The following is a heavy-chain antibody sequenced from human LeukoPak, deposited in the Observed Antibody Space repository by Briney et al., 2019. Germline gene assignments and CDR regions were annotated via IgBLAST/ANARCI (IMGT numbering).Heavy chain of an antibody. V-gene: IGHV3-48*01. CDR3: ARGDDFWSGYLYYFDY. Sequence: PGGSLRLSCAASGFTFSSYSMNWVRQAPGKGLEWVSYISSSSSTIYYADSVKGRFTISRDNAKNSLYLQMNSLRAEDTAVYYCARGDDFWSGYLYYFDYWGQGTLVTVSS. J-gene: IGHJ4*02. CDR1: GFTFSSYS. CDR2: ISSSSSTI. D-gene: IGHD3-3*01.